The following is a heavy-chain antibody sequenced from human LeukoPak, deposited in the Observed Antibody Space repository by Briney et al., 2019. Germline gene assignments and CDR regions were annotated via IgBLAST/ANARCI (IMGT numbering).Heavy chain of an antibody. J-gene: IGHJ6*02. CDR3: ARAGSGSSWYQSAVYYYYGMDV. V-gene: IGHV1-8*01. CDR1: GYTFTSYD. D-gene: IGHD6-13*01. CDR2: MNPNSGNT. Sequence: ASVKVSCKASGYTFTSYDINWVRQATGQGLEWMGWMNPNSGNTGYAQKFQGRVTMTRNTSISTAYMELSSLRSEDTAVYYCARAGSGSSWYQSAVYYYYGMDVWGQGTTVTVSS.